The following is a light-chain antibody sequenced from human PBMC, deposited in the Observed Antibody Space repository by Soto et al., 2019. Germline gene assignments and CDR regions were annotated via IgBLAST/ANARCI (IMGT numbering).Light chain of an antibody. CDR1: LSVSVY. J-gene: IGKJ4*01. CDR3: QPASNSSPGIT. CDR2: DAS. V-gene: IGKV3-11*01. Sequence: LTLSPVTVALPPRERATLSCRTSLSVSVYLDWYQQKPGQAPRLLIYDASNRATGIPARFSGSGSGTDFTLTISSLEFEALAVCHCQPASNSSPGITFGGGTKVDIK.